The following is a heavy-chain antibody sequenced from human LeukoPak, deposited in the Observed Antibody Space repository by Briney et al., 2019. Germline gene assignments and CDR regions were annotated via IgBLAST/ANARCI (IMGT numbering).Heavy chain of an antibody. Sequence: GASVKVSCKASGYTFTSYSISWVRQAPGQGLEWMGWISAYNGNTNYAQKLQGRVTMTTDTSTSTAYMELRSLRSDDTAVYYCARDQPDSSGWYLDYWGQGTLVTVSS. CDR1: GYTFTSYS. CDR3: ARDQPDSSGWYLDY. V-gene: IGHV1-18*01. D-gene: IGHD6-19*01. CDR2: ISAYNGNT. J-gene: IGHJ4*02.